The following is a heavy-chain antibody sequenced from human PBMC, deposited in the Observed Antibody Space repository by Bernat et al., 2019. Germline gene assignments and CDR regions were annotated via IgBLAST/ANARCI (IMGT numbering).Heavy chain of an antibody. CDR1: GFTFSNYA. J-gene: IGHJ5*02. V-gene: IGHV3-23*01. D-gene: IGHD2-2*02. Sequence: EVQLLESGRGLVQPGGSLRLSCVASGFTFSNYAMSWVRQVPGKGLEWVSDISDRGNGAHYADSVKGRFTISRDNSKNTLYVQMNSLRVEDTAVYYCAKGACSSTGCYNWFDPWGQGTPVTVSS. CDR2: ISDRGNGA. CDR3: AKGACSSTGCYNWFDP.